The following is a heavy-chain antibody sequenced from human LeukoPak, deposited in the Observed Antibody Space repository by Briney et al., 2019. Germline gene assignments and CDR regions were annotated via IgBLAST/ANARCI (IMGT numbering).Heavy chain of an antibody. Sequence: PGGSLRLSCAASGSTLSSYGMHWVRQAPGKGLEWVAVISYVGSNKYYADSVKGRFTISRDNSKNTLYLQMNSLRAEDTAVYYCAKVRIAVAGSGIDYWGQGTLVTVSS. CDR3: AKVRIAVAGSGIDY. V-gene: IGHV3-30*18. D-gene: IGHD6-19*01. CDR1: GSTLSSYG. J-gene: IGHJ4*02. CDR2: ISYVGSNK.